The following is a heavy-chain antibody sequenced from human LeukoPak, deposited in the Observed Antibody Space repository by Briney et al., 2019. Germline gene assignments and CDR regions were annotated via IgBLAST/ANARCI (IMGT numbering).Heavy chain of an antibody. D-gene: IGHD3-22*01. V-gene: IGHV4-34*01. CDR2: MKPSGRT. Sequence: PSETLSLTCADSGGSFIGYYWSWIRPTPEKGLEWIGEMKPSGRTNYNASLKSRVTISVDTSKNQFSLKLSSVTAADTAVYYCARGRQDVTMIVVVMTAVSYYLDVWGKGTTVTVS. J-gene: IGHJ6*03. CDR1: GGSFIGYY. CDR3: ARGRQDVTMIVVVMTAVSYYLDV.